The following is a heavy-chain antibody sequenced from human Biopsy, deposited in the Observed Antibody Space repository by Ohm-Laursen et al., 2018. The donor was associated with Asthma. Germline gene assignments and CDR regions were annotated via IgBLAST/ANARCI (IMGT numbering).Heavy chain of an antibody. Sequence: SLRLSCTASGFTFGDYWMSWVRQVPGRGLEWVANIKHDGSENNHVDSLKGRFTISRDNAKNSLYLQMNSLRAEDTAVYYCARTFHFWSPYHAEHYQHWGQGTLVTVSS. D-gene: IGHD3-3*02. CDR2: IKHDGSEN. CDR3: ARTFHFWSPYHAEHYQH. V-gene: IGHV3-7*01. J-gene: IGHJ1*01. CDR1: GFTFGDYW.